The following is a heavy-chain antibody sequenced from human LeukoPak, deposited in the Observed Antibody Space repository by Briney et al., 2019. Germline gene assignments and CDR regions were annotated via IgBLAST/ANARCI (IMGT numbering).Heavy chain of an antibody. D-gene: IGHD6-13*01. Sequence: ASVKVSCTASGYTFTGYYMHWVRQAPGQGLEWMGWINPNSGGTNYAQKFQGRVTMTRDTSISTAYMELSRLRSDDTAVYYCARDSSAAGYNWFDPWGQGTLVTVSS. CDR2: INPNSGGT. CDR1: GYTFTGYY. CDR3: ARDSSAAGYNWFDP. J-gene: IGHJ5*02. V-gene: IGHV1-2*02.